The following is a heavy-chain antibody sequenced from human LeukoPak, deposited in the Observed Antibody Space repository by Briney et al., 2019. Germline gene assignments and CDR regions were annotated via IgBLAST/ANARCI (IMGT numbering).Heavy chain of an antibody. Sequence: ASVKVSCKASGYTFTGHYIHWVRQAPGQGLEWMGWTNPDSGDTNYAQKFKGRVTMTRDTSITTAYMELSRLRSDDTAVYYCARDKWFAQLRTNYYMDVWGKGTTVTVSS. CDR2: TNPDSGDT. CDR1: GYTFTGHY. CDR3: ARDKWFAQLRTNYYMDV. J-gene: IGHJ6*03. V-gene: IGHV1-2*02. D-gene: IGHD3-10*01.